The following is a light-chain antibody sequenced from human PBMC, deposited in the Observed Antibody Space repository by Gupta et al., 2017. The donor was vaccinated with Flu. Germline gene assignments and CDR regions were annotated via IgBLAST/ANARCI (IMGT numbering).Light chain of an antibody. Sequence: ERATLSCRASQSVSHYLAWYQQKPGQAPRLLIYDASTRATGTPARFSGSGSGTDFTLTISSLESEDFAIYYCQQRSNSPPYTFGQGTKLQIK. J-gene: IGKJ2*01. CDR1: QSVSHY. CDR2: DAS. V-gene: IGKV3-11*01. CDR3: QQRSNSPPYT.